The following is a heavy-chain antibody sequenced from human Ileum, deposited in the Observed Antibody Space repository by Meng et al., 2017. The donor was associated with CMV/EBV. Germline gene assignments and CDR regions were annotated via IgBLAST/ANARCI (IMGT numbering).Heavy chain of an antibody. Sequence: QVPLQESGPGLVKASETLSLTCTVSGGSMSGYYWGWIRQPAGKGLEWIGRIYVSVSTDYNPSLKSRATMSVDTSKKQFSLRLTSVTAADTAVYFCAREVDVDGAVPQKGGYYYDYWGQGILVTVSS. CDR1: GGSMSGYY. CDR3: AREVDVDGAVPQKGGYYYDY. V-gene: IGHV4-4*07. J-gene: IGHJ4*02. CDR2: IYVSVST. D-gene: IGHD3-3*01.